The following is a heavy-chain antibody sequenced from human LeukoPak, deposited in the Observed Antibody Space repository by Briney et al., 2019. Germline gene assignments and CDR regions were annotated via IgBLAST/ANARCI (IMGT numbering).Heavy chain of an antibody. D-gene: IGHD2-2*01. CDR2: ISGDGEST. Sequence: GGSLRLSCAASGVTLRNYAMTWIRQAPGKGLQWVSVISGDGESTYYADSVRGRFTISRDNSKNTMYLQMNNLRAEDPAIYYCAKDRDCSSTGCYVFANWGQGTLVTVSS. CDR3: AKDRDCSSTGCYVFAN. V-gene: IGHV3-23*01. J-gene: IGHJ4*02. CDR1: GVTLRNYA.